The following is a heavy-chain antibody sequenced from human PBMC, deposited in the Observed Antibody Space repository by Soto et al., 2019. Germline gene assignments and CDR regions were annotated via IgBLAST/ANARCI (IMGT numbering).Heavy chain of an antibody. CDR3: ARHRGTYYYDSSGYYLDY. J-gene: IGHJ4*02. CDR1: GGSISSYY. CDR2: IYCSGST. Sequence: TSETLSLTCTVSGGSISSYYWSWIRQPPGKGLEWIGYIYCSGSTNYNPSLKSRVTISVDTSKNQFSLKLSSVTAADTAVYYCARHRGTYYYDSSGYYLDYWGQGTLVTVSS. D-gene: IGHD3-22*01. V-gene: IGHV4-59*08.